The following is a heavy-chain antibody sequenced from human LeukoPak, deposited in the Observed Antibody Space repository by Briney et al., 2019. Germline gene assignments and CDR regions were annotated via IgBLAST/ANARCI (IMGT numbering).Heavy chain of an antibody. D-gene: IGHD3-22*01. CDR2: VSGSGDRT. Sequence: PGGSLRLSCAASEFIFNRSWMNWVRQAPGKGLEWVSSVSGSGDRTYYADSMKGRFTISRDNSMNTLHLQMNSLRAEDTALYYCVRDYDGSYSTLDYWGQGTLVTVSS. J-gene: IGHJ4*02. CDR1: EFIFNRSW. CDR3: VRDYDGSYSTLDY. V-gene: IGHV3-23*01.